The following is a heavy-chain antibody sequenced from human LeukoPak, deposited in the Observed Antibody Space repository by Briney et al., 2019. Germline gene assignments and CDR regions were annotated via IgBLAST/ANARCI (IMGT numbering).Heavy chain of an antibody. CDR2: ISWNSGSI. V-gene: IGHV3-9*01. D-gene: IGHD3-16*01. J-gene: IGHJ4*02. CDR1: GFTFDDYA. CDR3: AKDIGYSPVGASDY. Sequence: PGGSLRLSCAASGFTFDDYAMHWVRQAPGKGLEWVTGISWNSGSIGYADSVKGRFTISRDNAKNSLYLQMNSLRAEDTALYYCAKDIGYSPVGASDYWGQGTLVTVSS.